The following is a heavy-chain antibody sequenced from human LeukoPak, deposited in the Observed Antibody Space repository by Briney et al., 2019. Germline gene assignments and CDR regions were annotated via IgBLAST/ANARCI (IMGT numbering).Heavy chain of an antibody. CDR1: GFTFSTYG. CDR2: ISYDGRNT. CDR3: AKELAVSGSFDF. D-gene: IGHD6-19*01. J-gene: IGHJ4*02. Sequence: GGSLRLSCAASGFTFSTYGIHWVRQAPGKGLEWVAVISYDGRNTYYADSVKGRFTISRDNSRNTLYLQMNSLTVEDTAVYYCAKELAVSGSFDFWGQGTLVTVSS. V-gene: IGHV3-30*18.